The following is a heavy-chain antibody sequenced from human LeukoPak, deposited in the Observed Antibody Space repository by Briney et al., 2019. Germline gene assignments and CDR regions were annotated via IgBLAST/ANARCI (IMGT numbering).Heavy chain of an antibody. CDR1: GGSISSYC. J-gene: IGHJ4*02. CDR2: ISYSGST. Sequence: PSETLSLTCTVSGGSISSYCWSWIRQPPGKGLEWIGYISYSGSTNYNPSLKSRVTISVDTSKNQFSLKLSPVTAADTAVYYCARRTLGTYYFDYWGQGTLVTVSS. CDR3: ARRTLGTYYFDY. V-gene: IGHV4-59*08. D-gene: IGHD1-14*01.